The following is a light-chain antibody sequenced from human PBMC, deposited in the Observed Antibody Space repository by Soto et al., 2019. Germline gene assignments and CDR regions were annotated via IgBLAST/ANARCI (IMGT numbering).Light chain of an antibody. CDR1: NSDIGAYNY. J-gene: IGLJ1*01. Sequence: QSVLTQPASVSGSPGQSITISCTGSNSDIGAYNYVSWYQQHPGKAPKLITYEVIHRPSGISNRFSGSKSGNTASLTISGLQADDEADYYCSSYTGTTTLGVFGSGTKVTVL. V-gene: IGLV2-14*01. CDR2: EVI. CDR3: SSYTGTTTLGV.